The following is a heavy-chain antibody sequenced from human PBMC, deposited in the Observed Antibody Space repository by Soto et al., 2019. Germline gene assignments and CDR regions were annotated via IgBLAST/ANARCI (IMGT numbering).Heavy chain of an antibody. CDR2: ISGSGDST. D-gene: IGHD3-10*01. CDR1: GFTFSSYA. J-gene: IGHJ4*02. V-gene: IGHV3-23*01. Sequence: EVQLLESGGGLVQPGGSLRLSCAASGFTFSSYAMSWVRQAPGKGLEWVSVISGSGDSTYYADSVKDRFTISRDNSKNTLYLHMNSLRAEDTAVYYCAKRSSGSHFDYWGQGTLVTVSS. CDR3: AKRSSGSHFDY.